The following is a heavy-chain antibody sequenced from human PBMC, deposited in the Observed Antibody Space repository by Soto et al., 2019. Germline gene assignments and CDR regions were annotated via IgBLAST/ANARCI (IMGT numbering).Heavy chain of an antibody. CDR2: ISHSGST. CDR1: GGSFSGYY. J-gene: IGHJ6*02. Sequence: LSLTCAVYGGSFSGYYWSWIRQPPGKGLEWIGEISHSGSTNYNPSLKSRVTISVDTSKNQFSLKLSSVTAADTAVYYCARGRVAAAGRYYYYYYGMDVWGQGTTVTVSS. CDR3: ARGRVAAAGRYYYYYYGMDV. D-gene: IGHD6-13*01. V-gene: IGHV4-34*01.